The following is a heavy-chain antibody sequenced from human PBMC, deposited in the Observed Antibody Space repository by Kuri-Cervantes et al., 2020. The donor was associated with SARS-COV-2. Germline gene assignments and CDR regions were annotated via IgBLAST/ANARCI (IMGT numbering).Heavy chain of an antibody. CDR2: ISSSSSYI. V-gene: IGHV3-21*06. CDR1: GFTFSSYS. J-gene: IGHJ6*03. CDR3: AREDYDFWRSPYYYYVDV. Sequence: GGSLRLSCAASGFTFSSYSMNWVRQAPGKGLEWVSSISSSSSYIYYADSVKGRFTISRDNAKNSLYLQMNSLRAEDTAVYYRAREDYDFWRSPYYYYVDVWGKGTTVTVSS. D-gene: IGHD3-3*01.